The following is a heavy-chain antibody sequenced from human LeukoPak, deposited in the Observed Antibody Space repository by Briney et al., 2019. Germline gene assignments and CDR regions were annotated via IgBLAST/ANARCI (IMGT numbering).Heavy chain of an antibody. J-gene: IGHJ4*02. CDR1: GGTFSSYA. D-gene: IGHD3-22*01. Sequence: SVKVSCKASGGTFSSYAISWVRQAPGQGLEWMGGIIPIFATANYAQKFQGRVTITADESMSTAYMELSSLRSEDTAVYYCARGPITTRSHFDYWGQGTLVTVSS. V-gene: IGHV1-69*13. CDR2: IIPIFATA. CDR3: ARGPITTRSHFDY.